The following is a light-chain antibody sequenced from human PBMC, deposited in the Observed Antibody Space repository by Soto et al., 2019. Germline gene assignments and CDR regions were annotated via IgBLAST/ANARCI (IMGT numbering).Light chain of an antibody. CDR2: GAS. CDR3: QQYGSSGA. CDR1: QNVSNN. J-gene: IGKJ1*01. Sequence: EIVMTQSPATLSVSPGERATLSCRASQNVSNNLAWYQQKPGQAPRLLIYGASNRATGIPDRFSGSGSGTDFTLTISRLEPEDFAVYHCQQYGSSGAFGQGTKVDI. V-gene: IGKV3-20*01.